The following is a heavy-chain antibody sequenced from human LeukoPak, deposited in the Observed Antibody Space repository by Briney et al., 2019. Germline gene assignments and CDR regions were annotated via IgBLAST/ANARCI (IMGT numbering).Heavy chain of an antibody. D-gene: IGHD6-25*01. CDR2: IYTDGNT. Sequence: GGSLRLSCAASRFNVRSYYMSWVRQAPGKGLEWVSVIYTDGNTYYAVSVKGRFTISRDNSKNTLYLQMNSLRADDTAVYYCVRDGYRDWGQGTLVTVSS. CDR3: VRDGYRD. V-gene: IGHV3-66*01. CDR1: RFNVRSYY. J-gene: IGHJ4*02.